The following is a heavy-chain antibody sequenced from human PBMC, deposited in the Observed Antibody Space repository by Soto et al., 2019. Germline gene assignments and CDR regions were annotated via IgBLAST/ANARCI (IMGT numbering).Heavy chain of an antibody. CDR1: GCTFTSYY. J-gene: IGHJ6*02. D-gene: IGHD3-3*01. CDR3: ARDGGFWSGYYHYYYGMDV. CDR2: INPSGGST. V-gene: IGHV1-46*01. Sequence: ASVKVSCKASGCTFTSYYMHWVRQAPGQGLEWMGIINPSGGSTSYAQKFQGRVTMTRDTSTSTVYMELSSLRSEDTAVYYCARDGGFWSGYYHYYYGMDVWGQGTTVTVSS.